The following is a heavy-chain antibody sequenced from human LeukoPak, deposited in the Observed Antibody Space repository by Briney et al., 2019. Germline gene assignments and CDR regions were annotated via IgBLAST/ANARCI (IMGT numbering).Heavy chain of an antibody. D-gene: IGHD2-15*01. V-gene: IGHV4-39*07. CDR3: ARGAYCSGGSCSGGNWFDP. CDR2: ISYSGST. CDR1: GGSISSSSYH. J-gene: IGHJ5*02. Sequence: PSETLSLTCSVSGGSISSSSYHWGWIRQPPGKGLEWIGSISYSGSTTYNPSLKSRVTISVDTSKNQFSLKLSSVTAADTAVYYCARGAYCSGGSCSGGNWFDPWGQGTLVTVSS.